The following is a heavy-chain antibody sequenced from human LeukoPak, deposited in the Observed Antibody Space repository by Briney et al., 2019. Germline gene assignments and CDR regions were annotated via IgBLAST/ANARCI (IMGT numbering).Heavy chain of an antibody. J-gene: IGHJ4*02. CDR3: ARDSGSYSGFDY. CDR1: RFTVSSNY. Sequence: PGGSLRLSCAASRFTVSSNYMSWVRQAPGKGLEWVSVIYSGGSTYYADSVKGRFTISRDNSKNTLYLQMNSLRAEDTAVYYCARDSGSYSGFDYWGQGTLVTVSS. D-gene: IGHD3-10*01. CDR2: IYSGGST. V-gene: IGHV3-53*01.